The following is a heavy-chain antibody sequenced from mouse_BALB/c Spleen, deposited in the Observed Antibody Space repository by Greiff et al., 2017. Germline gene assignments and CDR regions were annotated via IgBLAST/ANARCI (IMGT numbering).Heavy chain of an antibody. D-gene: IGHD2-1*01. V-gene: IGHV5-9-3*01. CDR3: ARFGNSGSYFDY. Sequence: EVQGVESGGGLVQPGGSRKLSCAASGFTFSSYAMSWVRQTPEKRLEWVATISSGGSYTYYPDSVKGRFTISRDNAKNTLYLQMSSLRSEDTAMYYCARFGNSGSYFDYWGQGTTLTVSS. CDR1: GFTFSSYA. J-gene: IGHJ2*01. CDR2: ISSGGSYT.